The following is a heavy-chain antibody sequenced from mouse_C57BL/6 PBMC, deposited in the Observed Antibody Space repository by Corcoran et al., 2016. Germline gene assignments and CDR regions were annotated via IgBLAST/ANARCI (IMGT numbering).Heavy chain of an antibody. CDR3: AVYYDYDGGAY. J-gene: IGHJ3*01. Sequence: EVQLQQSGAVLVKPGASVKISCNASGYTFADYHLNLVKQSHGKSLVWIGDINPNNGGTSYNQKVKGKATLTVDKSSSTAYMELRSLTSEDSAVYYCAVYYDYDGGAYWGQGTLVTVSA. D-gene: IGHD2-4*01. V-gene: IGHV1-26*01. CDR1: GYTFADYH. CDR2: INPNNGGT.